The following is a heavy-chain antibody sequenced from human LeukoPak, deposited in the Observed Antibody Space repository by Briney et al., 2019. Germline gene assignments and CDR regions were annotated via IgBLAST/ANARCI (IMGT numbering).Heavy chain of an antibody. D-gene: IGHD3-3*01. V-gene: IGHV1-3*01. CDR2: INAGNGNT. CDR3: ARDSYDFWSGYYTGRYFQH. J-gene: IGHJ1*01. CDR1: GYTFTSYA. Sequence: GASVKVSCKASGYTFTSYAMHWVRQAPGQRLEWMGWINAGNGNTNYAQKLQGRVTMTTDTSTSTAYMELRSLRSDDTAVYYCARDSYDFWSGYYTGRYFQHWGQGTLVTVSS.